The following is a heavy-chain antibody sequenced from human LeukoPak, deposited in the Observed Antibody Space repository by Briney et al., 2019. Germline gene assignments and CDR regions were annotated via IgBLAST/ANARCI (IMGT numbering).Heavy chain of an antibody. CDR1: GRTFSSYA. V-gene: IGHV1-69*05. CDR2: IIPIFGTA. J-gene: IGHJ4*02. Sequence: SVKVSCEASGRTFSSYAISWVRQAPGQGLEWMGGIIPIFGTANYAQKFQGRVTITTDESTSTAYMELSSLRSEDTAVYYCARVNLDRDSSGFAFDYWGQGTLVTVSS. D-gene: IGHD3-22*01. CDR3: ARVNLDRDSSGFAFDY.